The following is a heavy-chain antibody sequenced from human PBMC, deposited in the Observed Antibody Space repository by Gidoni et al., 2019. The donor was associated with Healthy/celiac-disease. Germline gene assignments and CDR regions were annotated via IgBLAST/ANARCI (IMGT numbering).Heavy chain of an antibody. CDR1: GFPFSRYA. V-gene: IGHV3-23*01. CDR3: AKDLRGGGYNTEYFQH. D-gene: IGHD5-12*01. J-gene: IGHJ1*01. Sequence: EVQLLESGGGLVQPGGSLRLSCAASGFPFSRYAMSWGRQAPGKGLEWVSAISGSGGSTYYADSVKGRFTISRDNSKNTLYLQMNSLRAEDTAVYYCAKDLRGGGYNTEYFQHWGQGTLVTVSS. CDR2: ISGSGGST.